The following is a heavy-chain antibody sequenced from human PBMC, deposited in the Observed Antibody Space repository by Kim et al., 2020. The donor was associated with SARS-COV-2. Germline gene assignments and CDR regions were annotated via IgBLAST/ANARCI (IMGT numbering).Heavy chain of an antibody. Sequence: PTLKSRVTISVDTSKNQFSLKLSSVTAADTSVYYCARLDGSSTSCSAFQHWGHGTLVTVSS. V-gene: IGHV4-59*08. CDR3: ARLDGSSTSCSAFQH. D-gene: IGHD2-2*01. J-gene: IGHJ1*01.